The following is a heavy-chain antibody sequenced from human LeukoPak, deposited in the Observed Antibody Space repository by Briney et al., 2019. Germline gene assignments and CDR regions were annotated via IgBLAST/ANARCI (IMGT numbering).Heavy chain of an antibody. CDR3: TRDGQWGTDY. CDR2: ISPNSGDT. Sequence: ASVKVSCKASGYTFTGYYIHWVRQAPGQGLEWMGWISPNSGDTNYAQRFQGRVTMTRDTSIRTAYMEMTRLTSDDTAMYYCTRDGQWGTDYWGRGTLVTVSS. J-gene: IGHJ4*02. D-gene: IGHD6-19*01. CDR1: GYTFTGYY. V-gene: IGHV1-2*02.